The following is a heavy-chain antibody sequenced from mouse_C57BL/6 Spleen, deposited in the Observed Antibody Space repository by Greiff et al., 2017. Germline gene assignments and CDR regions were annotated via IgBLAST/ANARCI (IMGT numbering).Heavy chain of an antibody. V-gene: IGHV1-15*01. J-gene: IGHJ4*01. Sequence: QVQLQQSGAELVRPGASVTLSCKASGYTFTDYEMHWVKQTPVHGLEWIGAMDPETGGTAYNQKFKGKAILTADKSSSTAYMELRSLTSEDSAVYYCTRGAPLLLRSPFAMDYWGQGTSVTVSS. CDR2: MDPETGGT. CDR1: GYTFTDYE. D-gene: IGHD1-1*01. CDR3: TRGAPLLLRSPFAMDY.